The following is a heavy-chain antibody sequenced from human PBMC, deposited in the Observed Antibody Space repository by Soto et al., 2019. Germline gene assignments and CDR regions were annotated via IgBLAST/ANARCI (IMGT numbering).Heavy chain of an antibody. CDR3: AIGGDQIYHSCMDF. D-gene: IGHD3-3*01. V-gene: IGHV3-11*01. J-gene: IGHJ6*02. CDR1: GSLLGYYY. Sequence: GASRRRSCEPSGSLLGYYYMSWIRQAPGEGLETLCYISGTGDTTSYADSVTGRFTNSRDNAKNKRFHNLNSLNAGDTAVYYCAIGGDQIYHSCMDFWGQGTTVTVSS. CDR2: ISGTGDTT.